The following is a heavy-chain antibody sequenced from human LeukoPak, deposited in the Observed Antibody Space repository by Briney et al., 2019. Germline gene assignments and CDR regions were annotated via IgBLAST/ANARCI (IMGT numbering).Heavy chain of an antibody. Sequence: GGSLRLSCAASGFTVSSYAMSWVRQAPGKGLEWVSPISGSGGSTYYADSVKGRFTISRDNSKNTLYLQMNSLRAEDTAVYYCARAPQLVDAFDIWGQGTMVTVSS. V-gene: IGHV3-23*01. J-gene: IGHJ3*02. CDR3: ARAPQLVDAFDI. CDR2: ISGSGGST. D-gene: IGHD6-13*01. CDR1: GFTVSSYA.